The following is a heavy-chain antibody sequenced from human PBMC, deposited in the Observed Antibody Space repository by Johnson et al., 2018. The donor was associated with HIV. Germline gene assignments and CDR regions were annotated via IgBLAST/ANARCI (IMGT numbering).Heavy chain of an antibody. J-gene: IGHJ3*02. CDR2: IKSKTDGGTT. CDR3: ATVRERAFDI. Sequence: VQLVESGGGLVTPGGSLRLSCAASGFTFSSYGMHWVRQAPGKGLEWVGRIKSKTDGGTTDYAAPVKGRFTISRDDSKNTLYLQMNSLRAEDTAVYYCATVRERAFDIWGQGTMVTVSS. D-gene: IGHD3-10*01. CDR1: GFTFSSYG. V-gene: IGHV3-15*01.